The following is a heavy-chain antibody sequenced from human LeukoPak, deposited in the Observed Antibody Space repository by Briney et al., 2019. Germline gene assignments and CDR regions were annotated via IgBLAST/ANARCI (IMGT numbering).Heavy chain of an antibody. Sequence: PGGSLRLSCVASGFTFSLFEMNWVRQTPGKGLEWISYVSNSGATKHYRDSVKGRFTISRDNAKKSLFLQMDSLRAEDTGLYYCARHYTGDDFDLWGQGTPVTVSS. V-gene: IGHV3-48*03. CDR1: GFTFSLFE. J-gene: IGHJ4*02. CDR2: VSNSGATK. D-gene: IGHD3-3*01. CDR3: ARHYTGDDFDL.